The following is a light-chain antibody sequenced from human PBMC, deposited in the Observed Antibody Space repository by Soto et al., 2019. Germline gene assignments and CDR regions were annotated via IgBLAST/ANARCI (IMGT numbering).Light chain of an antibody. V-gene: IGLV6-57*01. J-gene: IGLJ3*02. CDR2: EDN. Sequence: QSVSESPGKTVTISCTRSSGSIASNYVQWYQQRPASSPNAVIYEDNQRPSGVPDRFSGSIDRSSNSASLTISGLKTEDEADYYCQSYDSFNRVFGGGTKLTVL. CDR3: QSYDSFNRV. CDR1: SGSIASNY.